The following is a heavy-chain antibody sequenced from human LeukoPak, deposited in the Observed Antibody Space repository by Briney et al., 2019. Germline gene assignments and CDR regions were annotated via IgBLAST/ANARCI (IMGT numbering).Heavy chain of an antibody. CDR2: IYSGGST. D-gene: IGHD2-15*01. J-gene: IGHJ4*02. CDR1: GFTVSSNY. CDR3: ARGFRIRGYFDY. Sequence: GGSLRLSCAASGFTVSSNYMGWVRQAPGKGLEWVSVIYSGGSTYYADSVKGRFTISRDNSKNTLYLQMNSLRAEDTAVYYCARGFRIRGYFDYWGQGTLVTVSS. V-gene: IGHV3-53*01.